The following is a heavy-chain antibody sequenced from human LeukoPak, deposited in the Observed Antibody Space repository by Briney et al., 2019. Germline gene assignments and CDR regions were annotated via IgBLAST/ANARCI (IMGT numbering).Heavy chain of an antibody. Sequence: SETLSLTCTVSGGSISSYYWSWIRQPPGKGLEWIGYIYYSGSTNYNPSLKSRVTISVDTSKNQFSLKLSSVTAADTAVYYCAREPQQQLYAIDIWGQGTMVTVSS. J-gene: IGHJ3*02. CDR3: AREPQQQLYAIDI. CDR2: IYYSGST. D-gene: IGHD6-13*01. CDR1: GGSISSYY. V-gene: IGHV4-59*01.